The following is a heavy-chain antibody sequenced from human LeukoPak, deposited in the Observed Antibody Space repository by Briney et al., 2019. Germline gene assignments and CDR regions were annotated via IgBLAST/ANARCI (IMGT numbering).Heavy chain of an antibody. CDR3: ATPSGSYSDDAFDI. V-gene: IGHV3-15*01. Sequence: PGGSLRLSCAASGFTFSNSWMSWVRQAPEKGLEWVGCIKSNADGGTTDYAAPVKGRFNISRDDSKNTLYLQMNSLKTEDTAVYYCATPSGSYSDDAFDIWGQGTMVTVSS. CDR2: IKSNADGGTT. J-gene: IGHJ3*02. D-gene: IGHD1-26*01. CDR1: GFTFSNSW.